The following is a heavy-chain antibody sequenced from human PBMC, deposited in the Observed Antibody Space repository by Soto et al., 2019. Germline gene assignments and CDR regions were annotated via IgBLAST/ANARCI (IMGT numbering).Heavy chain of an antibody. J-gene: IGHJ6*02. CDR3: ARDQGGYYGMDV. D-gene: IGHD3-16*01. CDR2: IDPNSGGT. Sequence: ASVKVSCKASGYTFTGCYMHWVRQAPGQGLEWMGWIDPNSGGTNYAQKFQGWVTMTRDTSISTAYMELSRLRSDDTAVYYCARDQGGYYGMDVWGQGTTVTVSS. V-gene: IGHV1-2*04. CDR1: GYTFTGCY.